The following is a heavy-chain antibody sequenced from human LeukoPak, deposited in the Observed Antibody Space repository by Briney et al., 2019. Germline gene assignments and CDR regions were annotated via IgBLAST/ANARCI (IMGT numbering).Heavy chain of an antibody. J-gene: IGHJ4*02. Sequence: SGGSLRLSCAASGLTFITYSMTWVRQAPGMGLEWVSAITGSGAFTDYADSVKGRFTISRDNPKNTLYLQMNSLRAEDTAVYYCAKRSAESSGYFDYWGQGTLVTVSS. D-gene: IGHD6-19*01. CDR1: GLTFITYS. CDR2: ITGSGAFT. CDR3: AKRSAESSGYFDY. V-gene: IGHV3-23*01.